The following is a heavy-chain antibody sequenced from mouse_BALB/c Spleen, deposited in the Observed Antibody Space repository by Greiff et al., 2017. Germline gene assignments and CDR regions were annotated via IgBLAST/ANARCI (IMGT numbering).Heavy chain of an antibody. V-gene: IGHV1-31*01. J-gene: IGHJ2*01. CDR1: GYSFTGYY. CDR2: INPYNGAT. CDR3: ARATPFDY. Sequence: VQLKESGPELVKPGASVKISCKASGYSFTGYYMHWVKQSHVKSLEWIGRINPYNGATSYNQNFKDKASLTVDKSSSTAYMELHSLTSEDSAVYYCARATPFDYWGEGTTLTVSS. D-gene: IGHD1-1*01.